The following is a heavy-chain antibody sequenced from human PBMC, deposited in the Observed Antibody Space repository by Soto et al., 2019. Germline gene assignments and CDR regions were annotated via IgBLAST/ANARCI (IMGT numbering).Heavy chain of an antibody. Sequence: QVQLVQSGAEVKKPGASVKVSCKASGYTFTSYYMHWVRQAPGQGLEWMGIINPSGGSTSYAQKFQGRVTMTRDTSTSSVYMELSSLRSEDTAVYYCARTPGIAAAGGAFDIWGQGTMVTVSS. CDR1: GYTFTSYY. CDR3: ARTPGIAAAGGAFDI. J-gene: IGHJ3*02. CDR2: INPSGGST. D-gene: IGHD6-13*01. V-gene: IGHV1-46*01.